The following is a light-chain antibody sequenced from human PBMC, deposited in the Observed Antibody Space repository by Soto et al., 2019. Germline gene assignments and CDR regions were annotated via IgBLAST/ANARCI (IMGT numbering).Light chain of an antibody. CDR3: QQYNNWPFIT. Sequence: EIVLTQSPDTLSLSPGESATLSCRASQRVAKFLAWYQQKPGQSPRLLIYGASSRATGIPVRFSGSGSGTEFTLTISSLQSEDFAVYYCQQYNNWPFITFGQGTRLEIK. V-gene: IGKV3-15*01. J-gene: IGKJ5*01. CDR1: QRVAKF. CDR2: GAS.